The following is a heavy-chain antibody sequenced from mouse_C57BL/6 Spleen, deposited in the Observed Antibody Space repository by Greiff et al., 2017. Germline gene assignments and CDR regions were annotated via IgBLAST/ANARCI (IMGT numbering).Heavy chain of an antibody. CDR2: IYPSDSDT. D-gene: IGHD3-2*02. CDR1: GYTFTSYW. J-gene: IGHJ2*01. Sequence: QVQLQQPGAELVRPGSSVKLSCKASGYTFTSYWMDWVKQSPGQGLEWIGNIYPSDSDTPYNHKFKDKATFTVDKSSSTAYMHVSRLTSEDSAVYYCARPQLRLGYYFDYWGQGTTLTVSS. CDR3: ARPQLRLGYYFDY. V-gene: IGHV1-61*01.